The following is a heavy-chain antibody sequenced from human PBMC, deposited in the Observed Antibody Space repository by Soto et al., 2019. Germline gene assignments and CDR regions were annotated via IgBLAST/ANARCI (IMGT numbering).Heavy chain of an antibody. D-gene: IGHD2-2*01. CDR3: ARAVSIQVPAPLGS. Sequence: QVQQVQSGAEVKKPGSSVKVPCKVSGGTFSSYTITWVRQAPGQGLEWMGRIVPILDKTNYAPEFQGRLTITADKSSTTAFMVLSGLRVEDSAIYYCARAVSIQVPAPLGSWGQGTLVTVSS. J-gene: IGHJ5*02. CDR2: IVPILDKT. CDR1: GGTFSSYT. V-gene: IGHV1-69*08.